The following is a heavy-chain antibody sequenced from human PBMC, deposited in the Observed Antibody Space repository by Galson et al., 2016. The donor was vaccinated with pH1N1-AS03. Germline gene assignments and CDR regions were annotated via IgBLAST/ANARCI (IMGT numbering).Heavy chain of an antibody. Sequence: SVKVSCKASGGTFDNHPINWVRQAPGQGLEWMGGFIPIFGTTNYAPKYQGRVTFTTDDSTTTVYLELSNLRSEDTAVYYCARSSDYLGAFDVWGQGTLLSVSS. CDR3: ARSSDYLGAFDV. CDR1: GGTFDNHP. V-gene: IGHV1-69*05. D-gene: IGHD3-16*01. J-gene: IGHJ3*01. CDR2: FIPIFGTT.